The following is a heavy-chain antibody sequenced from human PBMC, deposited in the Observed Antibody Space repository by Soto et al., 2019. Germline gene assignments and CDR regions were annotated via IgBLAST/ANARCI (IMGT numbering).Heavy chain of an antibody. D-gene: IGHD3-3*01. CDR1: GGSISSGDYY. V-gene: IGHV4-30-4*01. Sequence: SETLSLTCTVSGGSISSGDYYWSWIHQPPGKGLEWIGYIYYSGSTYYNPSLKSRVTISVDTSKNQFSLKLSSVTAADTAVYYCARDNILGILYGGMDVWGQGTTVTV. CDR3: ARDNILGILYGGMDV. CDR2: IYYSGST. J-gene: IGHJ6*02.